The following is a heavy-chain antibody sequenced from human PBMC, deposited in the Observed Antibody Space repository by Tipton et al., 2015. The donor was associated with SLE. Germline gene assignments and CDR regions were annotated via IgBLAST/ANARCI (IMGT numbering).Heavy chain of an antibody. Sequence: TLSLTCSVSGDSISGSNYYWSWIRQPPGKGLEWIGEINHSGSSDYNPSLRSRVTISIDTSKNQFSLKLNSVTAADTAVYYCARLGRDGDYENDWYFDFWGRGTLVTVSS. D-gene: IGHD4-17*01. CDR1: GDSISGSNYY. CDR3: ARLGRDGDYENDWYFDF. V-gene: IGHV4-39*07. J-gene: IGHJ2*01. CDR2: INHSGSS.